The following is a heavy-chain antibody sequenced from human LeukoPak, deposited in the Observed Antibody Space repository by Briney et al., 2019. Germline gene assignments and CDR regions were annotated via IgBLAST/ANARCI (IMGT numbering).Heavy chain of an antibody. V-gene: IGHV4-30-4*01. CDR1: GGSISSGDYY. Sequence: PSQTLSLTCTVSGGSISSGDYYWSWIRQPPGKGLEWIGEINHSGSTNYNPSLKSRVTISVDTSKNQFSLKLSSVTAADTAVYYCARGLNASFIYFDYWGQGTLVTVSS. CDR2: INHSGST. CDR3: ARGLNASFIYFDY. J-gene: IGHJ4*02.